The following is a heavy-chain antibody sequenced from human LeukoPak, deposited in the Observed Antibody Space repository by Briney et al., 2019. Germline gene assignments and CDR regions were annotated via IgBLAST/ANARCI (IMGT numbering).Heavy chain of an antibody. Sequence: PSETPSLTCAVYGGSFSGYYWSWIRQPPGKGLEWIGEINHSGSTNYNPSLKSRVTISVDTSKNQFSLKLGSVTAADTAVYYCARGLNPGDFCSGYYSLYYYYMDVWGKGTTVTVSS. CDR3: ARGLNPGDFCSGYYSLYYYYMDV. J-gene: IGHJ6*03. V-gene: IGHV4-34*01. CDR1: GGSFSGYY. D-gene: IGHD3-3*01. CDR2: INHSGST.